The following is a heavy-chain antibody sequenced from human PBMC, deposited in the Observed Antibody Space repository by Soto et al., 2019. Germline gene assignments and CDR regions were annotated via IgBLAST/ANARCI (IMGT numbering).Heavy chain of an antibody. CDR3: TRDGYNHEYYFDY. D-gene: IGHD5-12*01. Sequence: GGSLRLSCTSSGFTFGDYAMSLFRQAPGKGLEWVGFIRSKAYGGTTEYAASVKGRFTISRDDSKSIAYLQMNSLKTEDTAVYYCTRDGYNHEYYFDYWGQGTLVTVS. J-gene: IGHJ4*02. CDR1: GFTFGDYA. CDR2: IRSKAYGGTT. V-gene: IGHV3-49*03.